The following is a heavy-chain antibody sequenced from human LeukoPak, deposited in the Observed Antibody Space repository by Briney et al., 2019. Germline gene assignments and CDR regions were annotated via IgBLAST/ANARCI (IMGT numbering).Heavy chain of an antibody. CDR1: GGSISSYY. CDR3: ARDRGGYCSSTSCYRDWFDP. D-gene: IGHD2-2*02. CDR2: IYTSGST. J-gene: IGHJ5*02. Sequence: PSETLSLTCTVSGGSISSYYWSWIRQPAGKGLEWIGRIYTSGSTNYNPSLKSRVTMSVDTSKNQFSLKLSSVTAADTAVYYCARDRGGYCSSTSCYRDWFDPWGQGTLVTVSS. V-gene: IGHV4-4*07.